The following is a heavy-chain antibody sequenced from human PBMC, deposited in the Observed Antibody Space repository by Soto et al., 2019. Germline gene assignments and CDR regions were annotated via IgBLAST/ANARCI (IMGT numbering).Heavy chain of an antibody. D-gene: IGHD3-10*01. CDR3: AREWGGSGSFDY. CDR2: IYYSGST. V-gene: IGHV4-31*03. Sequence: SETLSLTCTVSGGSISSGGYYWSWIRQHPGKGLEWIGYIYYSGSTYYNPSLKSRVTISVDTSKNQFSLKLSSVTAADTAVYYCAREWGGSGSFDYWGQGTLVTVSS. CDR1: GGSISSGGYY. J-gene: IGHJ4*02.